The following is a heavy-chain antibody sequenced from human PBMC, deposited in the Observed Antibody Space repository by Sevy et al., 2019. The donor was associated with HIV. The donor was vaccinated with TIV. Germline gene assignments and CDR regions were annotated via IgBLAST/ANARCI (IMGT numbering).Heavy chain of an antibody. CDR2: ISGSGGST. CDR3: AKDLWQQLVLVASPFDY. D-gene: IGHD6-13*01. CDR1: GFTFSSYA. Sequence: GGSLRLSCAASGFTFSSYAMSWVRQAPGKGLEWVSAISGSGGSTYYADSGKGRFTISRDNSKNTLYLPMNILRAEDTAVYYCAKDLWQQLVLVASPFDYWGQGTLVTVSS. J-gene: IGHJ4*02. V-gene: IGHV3-23*01.